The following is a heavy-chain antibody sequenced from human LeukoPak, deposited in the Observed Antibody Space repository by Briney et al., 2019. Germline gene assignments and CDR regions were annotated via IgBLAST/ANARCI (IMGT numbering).Heavy chain of an antibody. Sequence: GGSLRLSCAASGFTFSSYAMTWVRQAPGKGLEWVAVISYDGSNKYYADSVKGRFTISRDNSKNTLYLQMNSLRAEDTAVYYCASEHSSSWYRTFDYWGQGTLVTVSS. J-gene: IGHJ4*02. V-gene: IGHV3-30-3*01. D-gene: IGHD6-13*01. CDR2: ISYDGSNK. CDR3: ASEHSSSWYRTFDY. CDR1: GFTFSSYA.